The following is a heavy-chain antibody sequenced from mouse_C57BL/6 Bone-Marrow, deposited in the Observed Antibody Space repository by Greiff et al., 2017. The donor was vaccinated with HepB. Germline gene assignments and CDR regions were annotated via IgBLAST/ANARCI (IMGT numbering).Heavy chain of an antibody. CDR3: ARDANGNYGRYFDV. CDR1: GFTFSDFY. D-gene: IGHD2-1*01. V-gene: IGHV7-1*01. Sequence: DVMLVESGGGLVQSGRSLRLSCATSGFTFSDFYMEWVRQAPGKGLEWIAASRNKANDYTTEYSASVKGRFIVSRDTSQSILYLQMNALRAEDTAMYYCARDANGNYGRYFDVGGTGTTVTVSS. CDR2: SRNKANDYTT. J-gene: IGHJ1*03.